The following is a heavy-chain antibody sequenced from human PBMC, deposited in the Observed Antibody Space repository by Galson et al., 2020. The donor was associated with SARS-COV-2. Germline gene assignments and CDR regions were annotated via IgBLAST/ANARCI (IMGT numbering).Heavy chain of an antibody. CDR2: ISADNGNT. Sequence: ASVKVSCKASGYTFTYYGISWVRQVPGQGLEWMGWISADNGNTNYAQKFQGRLTMTKETSTSTAYMELRSLRSDDTAVYYCARERYFDWALYGGRYHYYYMDVWGRGTTVTISS. J-gene: IGHJ6*03. V-gene: IGHV1-18*01. CDR3: ARERYFDWALYGGRYHYYYMDV. CDR1: GYTFTYYG. D-gene: IGHD3-9*01.